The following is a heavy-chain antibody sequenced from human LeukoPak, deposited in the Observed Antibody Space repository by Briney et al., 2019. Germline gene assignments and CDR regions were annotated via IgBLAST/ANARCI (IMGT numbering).Heavy chain of an antibody. CDR1: GFAFGSEA. CDR2: IGDSGGRT. J-gene: IGHJ5*02. Sequence: PGGSLRLSCAVSGFAFGSEAMSWVRQSPARGLEWVSAIGDSGGRTYYADSVKGRFTISRDNSKNTLYPQMNSLRADDTAVYHCAKGRRGGYGPGYFDPWGQGTLVTVSS. V-gene: IGHV3-23*01. D-gene: IGHD1-26*01. CDR3: AKGRRGGYGPGYFDP.